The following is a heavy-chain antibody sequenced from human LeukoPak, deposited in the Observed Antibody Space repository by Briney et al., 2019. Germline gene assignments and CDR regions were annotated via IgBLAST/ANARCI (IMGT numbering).Heavy chain of an antibody. D-gene: IGHD2-2*02. Sequence: PSETLSLICTVSGGSISVSSYYWGWIRQPPGKGLEWIGTISNSGSTYYNPSLKSRVTIPVDTSKNQFSLKLSSVTAADTAMYYFAKHSAAIIPPGGYRGQGTLVTVSS. CDR3: AKHSAAIIPPGGY. V-gene: IGHV4-39*01. J-gene: IGHJ4*02. CDR1: GGSISVSSYY. CDR2: ISNSGST.